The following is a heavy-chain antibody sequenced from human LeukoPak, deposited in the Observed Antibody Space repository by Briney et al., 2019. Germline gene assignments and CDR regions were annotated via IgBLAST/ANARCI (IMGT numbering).Heavy chain of an antibody. CDR3: TSHAAFDP. CDR2: IKSKNVGGTT. Sequence: PEGSLRLSCAASGFTFSSNAMSWVRQAPGKGLEWVGRIKSKNVGGTTDYAAPVKGRFTISRDDSKNTVYLQMNSLKIEDTAVYYCTSHAAFDPWGQGTLVTVSS. CDR1: GFTFSSNA. V-gene: IGHV3-15*01. J-gene: IGHJ5*02.